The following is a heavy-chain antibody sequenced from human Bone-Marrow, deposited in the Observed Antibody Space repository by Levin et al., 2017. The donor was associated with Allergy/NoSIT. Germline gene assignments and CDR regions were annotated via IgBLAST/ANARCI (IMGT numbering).Heavy chain of an antibody. D-gene: IGHD1-1*01. V-gene: IGHV3-33*06. J-gene: IGHJ4*02. CDR1: GFNFSNYG. CDR3: AKQQGGWKDGLDY. Sequence: QSGGSLRLSCGASGFNFSNYGMHWVRQAPGKGLEWVAVIYYDGSKKYYDDSVKGRFTISRDNSKNTLYLQMNALRVEDTGFYYCAKQQGGWKDGLDYWGQGTLVTASS. CDR2: IYYDGSKK.